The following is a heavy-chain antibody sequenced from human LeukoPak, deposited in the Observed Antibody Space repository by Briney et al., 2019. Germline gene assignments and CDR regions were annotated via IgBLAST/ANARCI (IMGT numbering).Heavy chain of an antibody. CDR3: ARVVEGGDSWDS. Sequence: PGGSLRLSCVASGFTFSDYWMHWVRQVPGEGLVWVSRINIDGRATSYADSVKGRFTVSRDNARNTSYLQIDSLRVEDTAVYYCARVVEGGDSWDSWGQGALVTVSS. CDR2: INIDGRAT. CDR1: GFTFSDYW. J-gene: IGHJ4*02. D-gene: IGHD5-24*01. V-gene: IGHV3-74*01.